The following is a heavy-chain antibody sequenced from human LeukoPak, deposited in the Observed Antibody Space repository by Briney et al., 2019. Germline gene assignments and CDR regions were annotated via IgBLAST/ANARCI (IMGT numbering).Heavy chain of an antibody. CDR1: GYTFTGYY. CDR2: INPNSGGT. CDR3: ARDGIAAAGDNPLNYYYGMDV. J-gene: IGHJ6*04. V-gene: IGHV1-2*04. D-gene: IGHD6-13*01. Sequence: ASVTVSCTASGYTFTGYYMHWVRQAPGQGLEWMGWINPNSGGTNYAQKFQGWVTMTRDTSISTAYMELSRLKSDDTAVYYCARDGIAAAGDNPLNYYYGMDVWGKGTTVTVSS.